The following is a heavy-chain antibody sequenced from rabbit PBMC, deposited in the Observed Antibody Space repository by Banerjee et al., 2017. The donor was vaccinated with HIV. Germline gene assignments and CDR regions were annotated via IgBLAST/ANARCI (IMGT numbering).Heavy chain of an antibody. CDR2: IYSSNGDK. Sequence: QEQLVESGGGLVQPEGSLTLTCKASGSDISSNAMCWVRQAPGKGLELIACIYSSNGDKWYASWVNGRFTISRSTSLNTVDLKMTSLTVADTATYFCARGVTMTMVTFNLWGPGTLVTVS. CDR1: GSDISSNA. CDR3: ARGVTMTMVTFNL. V-gene: IGHV1S47*01. D-gene: IGHD2-1*01. J-gene: IGHJ4*01.